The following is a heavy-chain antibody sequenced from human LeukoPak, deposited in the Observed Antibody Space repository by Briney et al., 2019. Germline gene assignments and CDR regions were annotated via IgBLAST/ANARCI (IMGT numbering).Heavy chain of an antibody. J-gene: IGHJ1*01. CDR3: TTGGGPVTTSEEYFKL. CDR1: GFTFDDYA. CDR2: VSWNGGSS. D-gene: IGHD1-14*01. V-gene: IGHV3-43D*03. Sequence: GGSLRLSCAVSGFTFDDYAIHWVRQAPGKGLEWVCLVSWNGGSSNYADSVKGRFTISRDNSKNSVYLQMNSLTAEDTALYYCTTGGGPVTTSEEYFKLWGQGTPVTVSS.